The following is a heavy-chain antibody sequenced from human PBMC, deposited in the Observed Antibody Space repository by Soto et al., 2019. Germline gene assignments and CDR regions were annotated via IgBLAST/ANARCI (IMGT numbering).Heavy chain of an antibody. CDR1: GFTFSSYA. Sequence: PGGSLRLSCAASGFTFSSYAMSWVRQAPGKGLEWVSAISGSGGSTYYADSVKGRFTISRDNSKNTLYLQMNSLRAEDTAVYYCAKDPSSGWSRNFDYWGQGTLVTVPQ. D-gene: IGHD6-19*01. CDR3: AKDPSSGWSRNFDY. V-gene: IGHV3-23*01. J-gene: IGHJ4*02. CDR2: ISGSGGST.